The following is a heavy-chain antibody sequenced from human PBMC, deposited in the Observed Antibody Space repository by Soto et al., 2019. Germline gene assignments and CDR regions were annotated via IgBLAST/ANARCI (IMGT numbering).Heavy chain of an antibody. Sequence: QVQLVESGGGVVQPGRSLRLSCAASGFTFRSYNMHWVRQAPGKGLEWVAVISYDENNRYYTESVKGRFTISRDNSKNXPYLQVNSLRAEDTAVYYCARAMDAAMASKDNWFDPWGQGTLVTVSS. CDR1: GFTFRSYN. J-gene: IGHJ5*02. CDR3: ARAMDAAMASKDNWFDP. CDR2: ISYDENNR. D-gene: IGHD5-18*01. V-gene: IGHV3-30-3*01.